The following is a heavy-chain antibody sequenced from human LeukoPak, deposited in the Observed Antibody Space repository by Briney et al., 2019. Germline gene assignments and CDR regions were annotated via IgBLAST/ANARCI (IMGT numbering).Heavy chain of an antibody. D-gene: IGHD3-16*01. V-gene: IGHV3-30*02. Sequence: GGSLRLSCAASGFTFSTYGMHWVRQAPGKGLEWVAFIRNDGTIKYYADSVKGRFTISRDNSKNTLYLQMNSLRAEDTAVYYCAKLLIVGELYYWGQGTLVTVSS. CDR1: GFTFSTYG. J-gene: IGHJ4*02. CDR2: IRNDGTIK. CDR3: AKLLIVGELYY.